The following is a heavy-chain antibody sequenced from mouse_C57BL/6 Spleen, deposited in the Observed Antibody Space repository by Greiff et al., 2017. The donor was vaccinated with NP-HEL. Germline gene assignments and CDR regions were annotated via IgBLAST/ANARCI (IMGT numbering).Heavy chain of an antibody. CDR3: AIITTVVADDDAMDY. CDR1: GYTFTTYP. J-gene: IGHJ4*01. V-gene: IGHV1-47*01. CDR2: FHPYNDDT. D-gene: IGHD1-1*01. Sequence: QVQLQQSGAELVKPGASVKMSCKASGYTFTTYPIEWMKQNHGKSLEWIGNFHPYNDDTKYNEKFKGKATLTVEKSSSTVYLELSRLTSDDSAVYYCAIITTVVADDDAMDYWGQGTSVTVSS.